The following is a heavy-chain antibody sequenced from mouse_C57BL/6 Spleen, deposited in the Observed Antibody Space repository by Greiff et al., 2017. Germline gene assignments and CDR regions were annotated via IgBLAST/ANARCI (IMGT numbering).Heavy chain of an antibody. J-gene: IGHJ1*03. Sequence: EVQLQESGPGLVKPSQSLSLTCSVTGYSITSGYYWNWIRQFPGNKLEWMGYISYDGSNNYNPSLKNRISITRDTSKNQFFLKLNSVTTEDTATYYCARDPALYGNYEGWYFDVWGTGTTVTVSS. V-gene: IGHV3-6*01. D-gene: IGHD2-1*01. CDR1: GYSITSGYY. CDR2: ISYDGSN. CDR3: ARDPALYGNYEGWYFDV.